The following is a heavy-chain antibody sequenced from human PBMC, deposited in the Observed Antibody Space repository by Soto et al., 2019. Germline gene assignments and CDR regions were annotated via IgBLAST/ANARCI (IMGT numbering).Heavy chain of an antibody. V-gene: IGHV2-5*02. Sequence: QITLKESGPTLVKRTQTLTLTCTFSGFSLSTSGVGVGWIRQPPGKALEWLALIYWDDDKRYSPSLKSRLTITKDTSKNQVVLTMTNMDPVDTATYYCAQLPGTVTPGYWGQGTLVTVSS. CDR3: AQLPGTVTPGY. CDR1: GFSLSTSGVG. CDR2: IYWDDDK. D-gene: IGHD4-17*01. J-gene: IGHJ4*02.